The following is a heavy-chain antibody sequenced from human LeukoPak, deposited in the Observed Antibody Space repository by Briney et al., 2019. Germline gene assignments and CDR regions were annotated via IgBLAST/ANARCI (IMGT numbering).Heavy chain of an antibody. CDR3: AKGSGWSYFDY. CDR2: IKQDGSEK. Sequence: GGSLRLSCAASGFTFSSYWMSWVRQAPGKGLEWVANIKQDGSEKYYVDSVKGRFTISRANAKNSLYLQMNSLRAEDTALYYCAKGSGWSYFDYWGQGTLVTVSS. CDR1: GFTFSSYW. J-gene: IGHJ4*02. V-gene: IGHV3-7*03. D-gene: IGHD6-19*01.